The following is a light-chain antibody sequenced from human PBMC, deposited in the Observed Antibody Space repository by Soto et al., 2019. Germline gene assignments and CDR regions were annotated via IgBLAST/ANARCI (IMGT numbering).Light chain of an antibody. J-gene: IGKJ2*01. CDR3: QQYGGSPST. V-gene: IGKV3-20*01. CDR2: GAS. Sequence: EIVFTQSPGTLSLSPGERATLSCRASQSVNGSYLAWYQQKPGQAPRLRIYGASYRATGTPVRFSGSGSGTDFTLTISRLEPEDFAVYYCQQYGGSPSTFGQGTKLEI. CDR1: QSVNGSY.